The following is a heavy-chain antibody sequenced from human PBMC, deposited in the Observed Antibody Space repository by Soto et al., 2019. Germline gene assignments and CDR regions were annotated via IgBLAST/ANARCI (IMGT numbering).Heavy chain of an antibody. J-gene: IGHJ4*02. CDR1: GFTFSSYA. Sequence: EVQLLESGGGLVQPGGSLRLSCAASGFTFSSYAMSWVHQAPGKGLEWVSAISGSGGSTYYADSVKGRFTISRDNSKNTLYLQMNSLRAEDTAVYYCSRRSSGWYFDYWGQGTRVTVSS. V-gene: IGHV3-23*01. D-gene: IGHD6-19*01. CDR3: SRRSSGWYFDY. CDR2: ISGSGGST.